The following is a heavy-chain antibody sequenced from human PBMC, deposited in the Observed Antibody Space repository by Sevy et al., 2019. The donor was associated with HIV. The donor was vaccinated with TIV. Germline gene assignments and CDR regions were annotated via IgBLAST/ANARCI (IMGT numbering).Heavy chain of an antibody. D-gene: IGHD3-3*01. V-gene: IGHV3-9*01. J-gene: IGHJ6*02. CDR3: PKDRGGDTIYAVVIISYGMDV. CDR2: ISWNSVSI. Sequence: GGSLRLSCAASGFTFDDYAMHWVRQAPGKGLEWVSGISWNSVSIGYADSVKGRFTISRNNAKNSLYLQMNSLRADDTALYYCPKDRGGDTIYAVVIISYGMDVWGQGTAVTVSS. CDR1: GFTFDDYA.